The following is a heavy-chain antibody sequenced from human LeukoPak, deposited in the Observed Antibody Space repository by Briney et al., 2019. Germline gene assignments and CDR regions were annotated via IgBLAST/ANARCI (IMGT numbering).Heavy chain of an antibody. CDR2: IYYSGST. V-gene: IGHV4-39*07. Sequence: PSETLSLTCTVSGGSISSSSYYWGWIRQPPGKGLEWIGSIYYSGSTNYNPSLKSRVTISVDTSKNQFSLKLSSVTAADTAVYYCARRPPSSWYQFDYWGQGTLVTVSS. CDR3: ARRPPSSWYQFDY. J-gene: IGHJ4*02. D-gene: IGHD6-13*01. CDR1: GGSISSSSYY.